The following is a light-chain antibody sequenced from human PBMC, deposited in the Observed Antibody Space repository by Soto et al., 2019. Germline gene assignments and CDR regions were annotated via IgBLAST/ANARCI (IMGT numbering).Light chain of an antibody. Sequence: EIVLTQSPGTLSLSPGERATLSCRANQSVSTSYLAWYQQKPGQAPRLLIYGASSRATGIPDRFSGSGSGTDFTLTISRLEPADFAVYYCQQFGGSPRTFGQGTKVEI. CDR2: GAS. CDR1: QSVSTSY. CDR3: QQFGGSPRT. V-gene: IGKV3-20*01. J-gene: IGKJ1*01.